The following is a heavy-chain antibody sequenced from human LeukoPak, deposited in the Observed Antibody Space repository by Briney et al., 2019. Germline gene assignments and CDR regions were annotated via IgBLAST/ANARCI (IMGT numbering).Heavy chain of an antibody. CDR3: ASEVTASSFDY. CDR2: ISGSGGST. CDR1: GFTFSSYA. J-gene: IGHJ4*02. Sequence: GGSLRLSCAASGFTFSSYAMSWVRQAPGKGLEWVSAISGSGGSTYYADSVKGRFTISRDNSKNTLYLQLNNLTPEDTALYYCASEVTASSFDYWGQGTLVTVSS. D-gene: IGHD1-14*01. V-gene: IGHV3-23*01.